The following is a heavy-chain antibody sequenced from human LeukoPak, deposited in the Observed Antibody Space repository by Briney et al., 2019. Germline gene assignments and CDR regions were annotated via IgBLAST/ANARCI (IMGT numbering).Heavy chain of an antibody. Sequence: PGGSLRLSCVASGFTFSSCGMHWVRQAPGKGLKWVAFIRYDGSNKYFADSVKGRFTISRDNAKNTLYLQMNSLRAEDTAVYYCARGYRIAVAGTAAFDYWGQGTLVTVSS. V-gene: IGHV3-30*02. D-gene: IGHD6-13*01. CDR3: ARGYRIAVAGTAAFDY. J-gene: IGHJ4*02. CDR2: IRYDGSNK. CDR1: GFTFSSCG.